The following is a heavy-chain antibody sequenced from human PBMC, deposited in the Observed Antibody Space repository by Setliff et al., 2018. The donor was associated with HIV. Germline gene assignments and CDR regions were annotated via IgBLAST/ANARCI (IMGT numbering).Heavy chain of an antibody. CDR1: GGSISSHY. V-gene: IGHV4-59*04. Sequence: KPSETLSLTCTVSGGSISSHYWSWIRQPPGKGLEWIGNLYYRGGTSYHNPSLKSRVTISVDTSKNQFSLKLSSVTAADTAVFYCARLTTTYYYDSSAYYHPVWGQGTLVTVSS. D-gene: IGHD3-22*01. CDR3: ARLTTTYYYDSSAYYHPV. CDR2: LYYRGGTS. J-gene: IGHJ4*02.